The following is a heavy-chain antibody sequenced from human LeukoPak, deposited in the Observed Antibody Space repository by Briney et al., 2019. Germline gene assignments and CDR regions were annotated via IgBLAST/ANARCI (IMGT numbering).Heavy chain of an antibody. CDR1: GGSFSGYY. Sequence: SETLSLTCAVYGGSFSGYYWSWIRQPPGKGLEWIGEINHSGSTNYNPSLKSRVTISVDTSKNQFSLKLSSVTAADTAVYYCARGGRLYSSSWYDYWGQGTLVTVSP. CDR2: INHSGST. J-gene: IGHJ4*02. V-gene: IGHV4-34*01. CDR3: ARGGRLYSSSWYDY. D-gene: IGHD6-13*01.